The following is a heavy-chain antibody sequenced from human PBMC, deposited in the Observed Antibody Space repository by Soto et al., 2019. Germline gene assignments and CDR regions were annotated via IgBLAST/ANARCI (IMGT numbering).Heavy chain of an antibody. CDR3: ARFRYCISTSCPAAKYRYYAMDV. J-gene: IGHJ6*02. CDR2: IFDSGRT. CDR1: SVSDNYSY. V-gene: IGHV4-59*02. D-gene: IGHD2-2*01. Sequence: SDTLSLTCTVSSVSDNYSYWSWIRQSPGKGLEWIGYIFDSGRTNYNPSLKSRVNISVDTSKDQVSLNLSTVTTANTAVYYCARFRYCISTSCPAAKYRYYAMDVWGQGTTVTVS.